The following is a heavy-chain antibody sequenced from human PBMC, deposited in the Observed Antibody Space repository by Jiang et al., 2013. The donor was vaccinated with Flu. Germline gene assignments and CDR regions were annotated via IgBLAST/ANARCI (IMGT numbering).Heavy chain of an antibody. D-gene: IGHD3-10*01. CDR3: AKEGGSGLFDY. CDR2: ISWNSGSI. V-gene: IGHV3-9*01. Sequence: RLSCAASGFTFDDYAMHWVRQAPGKGLEWVSGISWNSGSIGYADSMKGRFTISRDNAKNSLYLQMNSLRAEDTALYYCAKEGGSGLFDYWGQGTLVTVSS. J-gene: IGHJ4*02. CDR1: GFTFDDYA.